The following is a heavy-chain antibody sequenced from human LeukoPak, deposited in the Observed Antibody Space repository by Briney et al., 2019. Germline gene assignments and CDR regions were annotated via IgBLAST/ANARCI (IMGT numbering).Heavy chain of an antibody. J-gene: IGHJ6*02. CDR3: ARVRVRAVPITYYYYSMDV. Sequence: GGSLRLSCAASGFTFSSYAMSWVRQAPGKGLEWVSAISGSGGSTYYADSVKGRFTISRDNSKNTLYLQMNSLRPEDTAVYYCARVRVRAVPITYYYYSMDVWGQGTTVTVSS. CDR2: ISGSGGST. D-gene: IGHD3-10*01. V-gene: IGHV3-23*01. CDR1: GFTFSSYA.